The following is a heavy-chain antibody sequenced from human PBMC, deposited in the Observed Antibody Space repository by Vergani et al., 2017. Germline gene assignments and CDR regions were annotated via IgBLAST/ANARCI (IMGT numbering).Heavy chain of an antibody. CDR2: IYPGDSAP. V-gene: IGHV5-51*01. CDR1: GYTFTSYW. J-gene: IGHJ3*02. D-gene: IGHD1-26*01. CDR3: ARPTSSASYEDAFDI. Sequence: EVQLVQSGAEVKKPGESLKISCTGSGYTFTSYWIGWVRQLPGKGLEWMGIIYPGDSAPRYSPSFQGQVAISADKSISPAYLQWSSLKATSTAMYYCARPTSSASYEDAFDIWGQGGMVTVSS.